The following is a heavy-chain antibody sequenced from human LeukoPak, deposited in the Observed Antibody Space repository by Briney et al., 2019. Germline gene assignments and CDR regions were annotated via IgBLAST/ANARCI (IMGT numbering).Heavy chain of an antibody. V-gene: IGHV5-51*01. CDR2: IYPGDSDT. Sequence: GESLKISCKGSGYSFTSYWIGWVRQMPGKGLEWMGIIYPGDSDTRYSPSFQGQVTISADKSISTAYLQWSSLKASDTAMYYCARLTLYGYCSGNSCYAPGDYWGQGTLVTVSS. J-gene: IGHJ4*02. CDR1: GYSFTSYW. CDR3: ARLTLYGYCSGNSCYAPGDY. D-gene: IGHD2-15*01.